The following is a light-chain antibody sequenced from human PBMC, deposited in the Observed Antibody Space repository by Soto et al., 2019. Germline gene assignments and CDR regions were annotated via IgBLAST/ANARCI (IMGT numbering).Light chain of an antibody. CDR2: WAS. V-gene: IGKV4-1*01. CDR3: QYYYNSRWT. CDR1: QNILHSSNNKNY. J-gene: IGKJ1*01. Sequence: DIVMTQSPDSLAVSLGERATINCKSSQNILHSSNNKNYLAWYQQKPGQPPKLLLYWASSRESGVPDRFSGSGSGTDFTLTISSLQAEDVAVYYWQYYYNSRWTFGQGTKVEVK.